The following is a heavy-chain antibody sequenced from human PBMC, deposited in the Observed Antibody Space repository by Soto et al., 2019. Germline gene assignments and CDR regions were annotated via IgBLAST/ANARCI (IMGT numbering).Heavy chain of an antibody. CDR3: ASPDAYKGYYNGMDV. J-gene: IGHJ6*02. V-gene: IGHV1-69*12. D-gene: IGHD1-1*01. Sequence: QVQLVQSGAEVKKPGSSVKVSGKVSGGTFSSHAISWVRQAPGQGLEWMGGLIPIFGTANYAQKFQGRVTITADESTNTAYMDLSSLRSEDTAVYYCASPDAYKGYYNGMDVWGQGTTVTVSS. CDR2: LIPIFGTA. CDR1: GGTFSSHA.